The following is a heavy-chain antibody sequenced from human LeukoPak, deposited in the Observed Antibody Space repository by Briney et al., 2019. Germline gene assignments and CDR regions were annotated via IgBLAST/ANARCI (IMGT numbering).Heavy chain of an antibody. CDR3: ARGLITGYFDY. J-gene: IGHJ4*02. CDR1: GFTFSSYW. Sequence: PGESLRLSCAASGFTFSSYWMHWVRQAPGKGLVWVSRINSDGSSTSYADSVKGRFTISRDNAKNTLYLQMNSLRAEDTAVYYCARGLITGYFDYWGQETLVTVSS. V-gene: IGHV3-74*01. D-gene: IGHD3-22*01. CDR2: INSDGSST.